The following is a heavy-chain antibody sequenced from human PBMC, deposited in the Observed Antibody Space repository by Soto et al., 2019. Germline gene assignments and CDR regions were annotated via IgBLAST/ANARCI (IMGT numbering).Heavy chain of an antibody. D-gene: IGHD3-22*01. Sequence: RASVKVSCKASGYTFTSYDINWVRQATGQGLEWMGWMNPNSGNTGYAQKFQGRVTMTRNTSISTAYMELSSLRSEDTAVYYCARGMGDSSGYYYDWVDYWGQGTLVTVSS. CDR2: MNPNSGNT. J-gene: IGHJ4*02. V-gene: IGHV1-8*01. CDR3: ARGMGDSSGYYYDWVDY. CDR1: GYTFTSYD.